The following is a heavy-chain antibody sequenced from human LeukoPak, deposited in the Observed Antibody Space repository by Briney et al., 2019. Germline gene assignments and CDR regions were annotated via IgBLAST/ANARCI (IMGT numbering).Heavy chain of an antibody. V-gene: IGHV4-59*01. D-gene: IGHD1-26*01. CDR3: ARGSGSYHIYWYFDL. Sequence: SETLSLTCTVSGGSISSYYWSWIRRPPGKGLEWVGYINYSGSSDYNPSLKSRVTISVDTSKSQFSLKLSSVTAADTAVYYCARGSGSYHIYWYFDLWGRGTLVTVSS. CDR1: GGSISSYY. J-gene: IGHJ2*01. CDR2: INYSGSS.